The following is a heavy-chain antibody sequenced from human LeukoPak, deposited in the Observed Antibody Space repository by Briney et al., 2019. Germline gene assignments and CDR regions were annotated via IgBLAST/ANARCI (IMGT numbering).Heavy chain of an antibody. Sequence: GGSLRLSCAASGFTFSSYSMNWVRQAPGKGLEWVSYISSSSSTIYYADSVKGRFTISRDNAKNSLYLQMNSLRDEDTAVYYCARERRLWEDYYFDYWGQGTLVTVSS. D-gene: IGHD5-18*01. CDR2: ISSSSSTI. CDR3: ARERRLWEDYYFDY. J-gene: IGHJ4*02. V-gene: IGHV3-48*02. CDR1: GFTFSSYS.